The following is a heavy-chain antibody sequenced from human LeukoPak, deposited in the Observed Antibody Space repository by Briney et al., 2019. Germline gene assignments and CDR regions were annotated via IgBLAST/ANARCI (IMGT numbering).Heavy chain of an antibody. Sequence: ASVKVSCKASGGAFSSYAISWVRQAPGQGLEWMGGIIPILGTANYAQKFQGRVTITTDESTSTAYMELSSLRSEDTAVYYCASGGYSYDHSNYYYYYMDIWGKGTTVTVSS. CDR1: GGAFSSYA. D-gene: IGHD5-18*01. J-gene: IGHJ6*03. CDR3: ASGGYSYDHSNYYYYYMDI. CDR2: IIPILGTA. V-gene: IGHV1-69*05.